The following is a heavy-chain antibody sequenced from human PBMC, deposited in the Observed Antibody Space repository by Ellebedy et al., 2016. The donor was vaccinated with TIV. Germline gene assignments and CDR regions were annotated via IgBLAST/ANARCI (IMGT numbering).Heavy chain of an antibody. CDR2: VYYSGSP. V-gene: IGHV4-39*01. Sequence: MPGGSLRLSCSVSGGSVSSTRYYWAWIRQPPGKGLEYIGSVYYSGSPDYNPSFKSRVTLSADTSQNQFSLNLRTVTAADTAVYYCARTDPWQPIDDWGQGILVSVSS. D-gene: IGHD2-21*02. J-gene: IGHJ4*02. CDR3: ARTDPWQPIDD. CDR1: GGSVSSTRYY.